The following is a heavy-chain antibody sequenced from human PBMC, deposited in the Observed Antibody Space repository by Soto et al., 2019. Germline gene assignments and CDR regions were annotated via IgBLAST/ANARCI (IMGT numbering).Heavy chain of an antibody. CDR1: GFTFSGSA. Sequence: GGSLRLSCAASGFTFSGSAMHWVRQASGKGLEWVGRIRSKANSYATAYAASVKGRFTISRDDSKNTAYLQMNSLKTEDTAVYSCTRHVGDYLSRISPHANYYMDVWGKGTTVTVSS. J-gene: IGHJ6*03. V-gene: IGHV3-73*01. CDR3: TRHVGDYLSRISPHANYYMDV. CDR2: IRSKANSYAT. D-gene: IGHD4-17*01.